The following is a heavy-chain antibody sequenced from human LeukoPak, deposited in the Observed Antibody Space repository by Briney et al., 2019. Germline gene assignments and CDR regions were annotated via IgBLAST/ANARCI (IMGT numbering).Heavy chain of an antibody. J-gene: IGHJ4*02. CDR3: AKMGGSAPYFFDY. CDR2: IYTSGST. D-gene: IGHD6-19*01. V-gene: IGHV4-4*07. CDR1: GGSTSSYY. Sequence: SETLSLTCTVSGGSTSSYYWSWIRQPAGKGLEWIGRIYTSGSTNYNPSLKSRVTISVDKSKNQFSLKLSSVTAADTAMYYCAKMGGSAPYFFDYWGQGTLVTVSS.